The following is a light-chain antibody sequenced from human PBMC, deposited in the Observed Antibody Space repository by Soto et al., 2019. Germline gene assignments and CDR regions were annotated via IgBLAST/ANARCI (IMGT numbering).Light chain of an antibody. J-gene: IGKJ3*01. CDR2: DVS. CDR1: QSVSTY. Sequence: EIVLTQSPATLSLSPGERATLSCRASQSVSTYFAWYQQKPGQAPRLLIYDVSNRAAGIPARFSGSGSGTDFTLTISSLEPEDFAVYYCQQRSKWPLTFGPGTKVDIK. CDR3: QQRSKWPLT. V-gene: IGKV3-11*01.